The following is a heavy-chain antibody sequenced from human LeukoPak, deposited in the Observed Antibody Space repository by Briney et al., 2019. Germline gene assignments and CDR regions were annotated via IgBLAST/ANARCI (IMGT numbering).Heavy chain of an antibody. V-gene: IGHV1-18*01. Sequence: VSVKVSCKASGYTFTSYGISWVRQAPGQGLEWMGWISAYNGNTNYAQKLQGRVTMTTDTSTSTVYMELRSLRSDDTAVYYCARATVPAATLSYWGQGTLVTVSS. CDR2: ISAYNGNT. CDR1: GYTFTSYG. J-gene: IGHJ4*02. CDR3: ARATVPAATLSY. D-gene: IGHD2-2*01.